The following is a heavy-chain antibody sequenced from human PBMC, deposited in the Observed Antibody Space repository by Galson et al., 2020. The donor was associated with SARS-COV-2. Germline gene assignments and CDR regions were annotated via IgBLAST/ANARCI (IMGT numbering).Heavy chain of an antibody. Sequence: SQTLSLTCAVSGTSISSGSYSWNWIRQPPGKGLEWIGYISHSGGTYYNPSLKSRVTISGDRSKNQFSLRLSSVTAADTADYYCDRLHSGEYGPEAFDIWGPGTRVTV. CDR2: ISHSGGT. CDR3: DRLHSGEYGPEAFDI. D-gene: IGHD4-17*01. CDR1: GTSISSGSYS. V-gene: IGHV4-30-2*01. J-gene: IGHJ3*02.